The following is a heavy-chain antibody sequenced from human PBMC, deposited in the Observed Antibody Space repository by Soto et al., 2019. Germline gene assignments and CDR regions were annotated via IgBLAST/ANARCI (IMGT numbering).Heavy chain of an antibody. CDR1: GLTFSSYW. Sequence: EVQLVESGGGLVQPGGSLRLSCAASGLTFSSYWMHWVRQAPGKGLVWVSRISTDGSVTTYADSVKGRFTISRDNAKNTLYLQMNSLRPEDTAVYYCARAPYSSGWWGLDYWGQGTLVTVSS. CDR3: ARAPYSSGWWGLDY. V-gene: IGHV3-74*01. D-gene: IGHD6-19*01. CDR2: ISTDGSVT. J-gene: IGHJ4*02.